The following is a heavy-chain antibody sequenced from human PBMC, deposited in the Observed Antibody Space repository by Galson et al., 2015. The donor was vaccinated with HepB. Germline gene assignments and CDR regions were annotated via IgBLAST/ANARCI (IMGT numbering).Heavy chain of an antibody. J-gene: IGHJ4*02. D-gene: IGHD5-24*01. CDR3: AGRERYYFDY. CDR1: GGSISSYY. CDR2: IYYSGST. Sequence: LSLTCTVSGGSISSYYRSWIRQPPGKGLEWIGYIYYSGSTNYNPSLKSRVTISVDTSKNQFSLKLSSVTAADTAVYYCAGRERYYFDYWGQGTLVTVSS. V-gene: IGHV4-59*01.